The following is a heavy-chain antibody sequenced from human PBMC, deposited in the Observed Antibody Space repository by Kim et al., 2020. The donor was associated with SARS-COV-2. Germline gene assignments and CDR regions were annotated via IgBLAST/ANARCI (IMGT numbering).Heavy chain of an antibody. CDR3: AGHRAAWYAFDV. V-gene: IGHV4-30-4*01. CDR1: GGSINSADYY. D-gene: IGHD6-13*01. CDR2: IYHTGTT. Sequence: SETLSLTCTVSGGSINSADYYWSWIRQPPGKGLEWIGYIYHTGTTFYNLSLKSRLLISIDTSKAQFSLQLNSLTAADTALYYCAGHRAAWYAFDVWGQGTMITVSS. J-gene: IGHJ3*01.